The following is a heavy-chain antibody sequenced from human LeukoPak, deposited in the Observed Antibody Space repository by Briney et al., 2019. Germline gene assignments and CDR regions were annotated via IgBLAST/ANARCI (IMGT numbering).Heavy chain of an antibody. CDR1: GFTFSSYG. CDR3: ARESMVTGGAFDI. D-gene: IGHD5-18*01. V-gene: IGHV3-23*01. CDR2: ISGSSGST. Sequence: GGSLRLSCAASGFTFSSYGMSWVRQAPGKGLEGGSAISGSSGSTYYADSVKGRVTISRDNSKNTLYLQMNSLRAEDTAVYYCARESMVTGGAFDIWGQGTMVTVSS. J-gene: IGHJ3*02.